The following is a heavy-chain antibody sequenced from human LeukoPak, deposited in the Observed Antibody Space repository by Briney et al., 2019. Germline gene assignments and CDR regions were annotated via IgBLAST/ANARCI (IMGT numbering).Heavy chain of an antibody. Sequence: PSETLSLTCTVSGGSISSSTYYWGWIRQPPGKGLEWIGSIYYSGSTYYNPSLKSRVTISVDTSKNQFSLKLSSVTAADTAVYYCASSPNYYDSSGYYWWDYYYYMDVWGKGTTVTISS. V-gene: IGHV4-39*07. CDR2: IYYSGST. D-gene: IGHD3-22*01. CDR1: GGSISSSTYY. J-gene: IGHJ6*03. CDR3: ASSPNYYDSSGYYWWDYYYYMDV.